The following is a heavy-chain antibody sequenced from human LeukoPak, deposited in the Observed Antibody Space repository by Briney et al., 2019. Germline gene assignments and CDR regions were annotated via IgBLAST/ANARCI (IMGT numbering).Heavy chain of an antibody. Sequence: YPSETLSLTCAVYGGSFSGYYWSWFRQPPGKGLEWLGEINHSGSTNYNPSLKSRVTISVDTSKNQFSPRVYSVTAADTAIYYCASRAYCSSTSCYPRYYYYGMDVWGQGTTATVSS. CDR3: ASRAYCSSTSCYPRYYYYGMDV. CDR1: GGSFSGYY. D-gene: IGHD2-2*01. V-gene: IGHV4-34*01. CDR2: INHSGST. J-gene: IGHJ6*02.